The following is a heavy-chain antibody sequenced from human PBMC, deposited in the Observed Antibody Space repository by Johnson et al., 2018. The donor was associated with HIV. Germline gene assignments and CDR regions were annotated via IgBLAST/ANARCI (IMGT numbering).Heavy chain of an antibody. CDR3: ARAHLIFPKNAFDI. V-gene: IGHV3-7*01. CDR1: GFTFSSFW. CDR2: INVDGSEK. J-gene: IGHJ3*02. Sequence: VQLVESGGDLVQPGGSLRLSCAASGFTFSSFWMTWVRQAPGTGLGWVANINVDGSEKFYVDSVKGRFTISRDNVNNSVFLLLNSLRVEDTAVYFCARAHLIFPKNAFDIWGQGTMVTVSS. D-gene: IGHD3-3*02.